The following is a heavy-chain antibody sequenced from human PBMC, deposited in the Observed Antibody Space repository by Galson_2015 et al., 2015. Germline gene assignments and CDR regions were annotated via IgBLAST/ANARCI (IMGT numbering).Heavy chain of an antibody. V-gene: IGHV3-43*01. J-gene: IGHJ4*02. Sequence: SLRLSCAASGFTFDDYTMHWVRQAPGKGLEWVSLISWDGGSTYYADSVKGRFTISRDNSKNSLYLQMNSLRTEDTALYYCAKDPGEGINPHFDYWGQGTLVTVSS. CDR3: AKDPGEGINPHFDY. CDR2: ISWDGGST. CDR1: GFTFDDYT. D-gene: IGHD3-16*01.